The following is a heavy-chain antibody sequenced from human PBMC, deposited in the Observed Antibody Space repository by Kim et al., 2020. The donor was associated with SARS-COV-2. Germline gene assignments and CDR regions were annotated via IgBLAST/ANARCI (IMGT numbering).Heavy chain of an antibody. CDR2: IKSKSDGGTT. CDR3: TTSIVVRYFNWIPQDRVIHV. D-gene: IGHD3-9*01. Sequence: GGSLRLSCAASGFTFSDAWMHWVRQAPGKGLEWVGRIKSKSDGGTTDYAAPLKDRFTLSRDDARNTLYLQMSSQKTEDTALYYCTTSIVVRYFNWIPQDRVIHVWGPDTRVTVSS. J-gene: IGHJ6*02. CDR1: GFTFSDAW. V-gene: IGHV3-15*01.